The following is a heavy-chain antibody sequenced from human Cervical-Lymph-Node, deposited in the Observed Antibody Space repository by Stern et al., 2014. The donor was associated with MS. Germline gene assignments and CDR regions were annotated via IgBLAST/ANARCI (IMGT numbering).Heavy chain of an antibody. CDR3: ASLGSY. CDR2: IARTGSAK. CDR1: GCTFSDYY. J-gene: IGHJ4*02. V-gene: IGHV3-11*01. Sequence: QVQLXXSGGGLVKPGGSLRLSCAASGCTFSDYYMSWIRQAPGKGLEWVSYIARTGSAKYYPASMQGRLTTSRDTPNTSLHMQMNGLRAEDTAVYYCASLGSYWGQGTLVTVSS. D-gene: IGHD3-16*01.